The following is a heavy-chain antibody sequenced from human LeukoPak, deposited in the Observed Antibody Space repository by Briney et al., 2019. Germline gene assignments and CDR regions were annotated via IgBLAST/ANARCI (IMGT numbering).Heavy chain of an antibody. V-gene: IGHV4-59*08. CDR2: IYYSGST. CDR1: GGSISSYY. D-gene: IGHD3-16*01. CDR3: ARRGLGEFDY. J-gene: IGHJ4*02. Sequence: SETLSLTCTVSGGSISSYYWSWIRQPPGKGLEWIGYIYYSGSTNYNPSLKSRVTISVDTSKNQFSLKLSSVTAADTAVYYCARRGLGEFDYWGQGTLVTVSS.